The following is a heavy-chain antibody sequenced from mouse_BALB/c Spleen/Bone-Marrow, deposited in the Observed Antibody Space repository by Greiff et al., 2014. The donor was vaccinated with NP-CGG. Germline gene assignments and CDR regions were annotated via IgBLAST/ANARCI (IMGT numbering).Heavy chain of an antibody. CDR2: IDPANGNT. CDR1: GFNIKDTY. D-gene: IGHD1-1*01. Sequence: EVQLVESGTELVKPGASVKLSCTASGFNIKDTYMHWVKQWPEQGLEWIGRIDPANGNTKYDPKFQGKATITADTSSNTADLQLSSLTSEDTAVYYCAHGSTYGYFDYWGQGTTLTVSS. J-gene: IGHJ2*01. CDR3: AHGSTYGYFDY. V-gene: IGHV14-3*02.